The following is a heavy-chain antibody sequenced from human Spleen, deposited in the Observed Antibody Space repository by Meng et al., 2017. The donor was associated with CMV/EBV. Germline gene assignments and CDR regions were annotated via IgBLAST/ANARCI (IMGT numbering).Heavy chain of an antibody. CDR3: ARGGMVRGVIS. D-gene: IGHD3-10*01. V-gene: IGHV4-34*01. CDR1: GVSFSSYY. CDR2: INHSGST. Sequence: QGHAQPGEDGRLKPSEAPALRSVFCGVSFSSYYWGWIRQPPGKGLEWIGEINHSGSTNYNPSLKSRVTISVDTSKNQFSLKLSSVTAADTAVYYCARGGMVRGVISWGQGTLVTVSS. J-gene: IGHJ5*02.